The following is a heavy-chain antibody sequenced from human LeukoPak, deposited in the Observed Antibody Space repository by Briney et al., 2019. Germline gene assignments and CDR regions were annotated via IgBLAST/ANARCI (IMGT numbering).Heavy chain of an antibody. J-gene: IGHJ4*02. D-gene: IGHD2-15*01. CDR1: GASISTSY. CDR3: ARDWYYCSGGSCYSSFDY. Sequence: SETLSLTCTVSGASISTSYWSWIRKPAGKGLERIGRIFTSGDTNYNPSLKSRVTMSVDTSKHQFSLKLSSVTAADTAVYYCARDWYYCSGGSCYSSFDYWGQGSLVTVSS. V-gene: IGHV4-4*07. CDR2: IFTSGDT.